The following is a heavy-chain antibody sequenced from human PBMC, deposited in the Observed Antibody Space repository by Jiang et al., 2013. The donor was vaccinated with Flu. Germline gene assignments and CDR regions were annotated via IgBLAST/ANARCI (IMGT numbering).Heavy chain of an antibody. CDR2: IYPGDSDT. V-gene: IGHV5-51*01. CDR3: ARLRGDNGMDV. D-gene: IGHD3-16*01. Sequence: IIYPGDSDTRYSPPSQGQVTISADKSISTAYLQWSSLKASDAAMYYCARLRGDNGMDVWGQGTTVTVSS. J-gene: IGHJ6*02.